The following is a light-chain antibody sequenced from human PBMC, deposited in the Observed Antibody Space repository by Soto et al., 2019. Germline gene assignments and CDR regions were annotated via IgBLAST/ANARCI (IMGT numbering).Light chain of an antibody. J-gene: IGKJ2*01. CDR2: VFS. Sequence: EVVMTQSPATVSVSPGEIVTLSCRAIQSVTSHLACYQQRPGQAPRLLIYVFSTRATGIPYRFSGSGSVTEFTITISSLQSEDFAVYYCQKYSNGXPYTFGQGTKV. CDR1: QSVTSH. CDR3: QKYSNGXPYT. V-gene: IGKV3-15*01.